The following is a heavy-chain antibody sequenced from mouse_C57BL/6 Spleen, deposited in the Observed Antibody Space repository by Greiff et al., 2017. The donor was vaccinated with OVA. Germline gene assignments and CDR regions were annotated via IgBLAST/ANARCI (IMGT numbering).Heavy chain of an antibody. CDR1: GYSITSGYY. J-gene: IGHJ2*01. CDR2: ISYDGSN. Sequence: ESGPGLVKPSQSLSLTCSVTGYSITSGYYWNWIRQFPGNKLEWMGYISYDGSNNYNPSLKNRISITRDTSKNQFFLKLNSVTTEDTATYYCARDRGDDFYFDYWGQGTTLTVSS. D-gene: IGHD2-4*01. CDR3: ARDRGDDFYFDY. V-gene: IGHV3-6*01.